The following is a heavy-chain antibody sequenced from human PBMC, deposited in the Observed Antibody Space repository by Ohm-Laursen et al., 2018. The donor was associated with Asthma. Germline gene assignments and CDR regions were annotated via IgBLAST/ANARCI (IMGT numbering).Heavy chain of an antibody. J-gene: IGHJ6*02. CDR2: IKSKTDGGTT. D-gene: IGHD1-14*01. Sequence: SLRLSCAASGFTFSNAWMGWVRQAPGKGLEWVGRIKSKTDGGTTDYAAPVKGRFTISRDDSKNTLYLQMNSLKTEDTAVYYCTTDEINRDYYGMDVWGQGTTVTVSS. CDR1: GFTFSNAW. V-gene: IGHV3-15*01. CDR3: TTDEINRDYYGMDV.